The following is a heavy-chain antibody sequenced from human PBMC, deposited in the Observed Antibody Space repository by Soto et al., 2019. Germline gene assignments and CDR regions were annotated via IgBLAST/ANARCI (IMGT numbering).Heavy chain of an antibody. CDR2: INPNSGGT. Sequence: ASVKVSCKASGYTFTGYYMHWVRQAPGQGPEWMGWINPNSGGTNYAQKFQGRVTMTRDTSISTAYMELSRLRSDDTAVYYCARADISMITFGGVIVMAPPDFGYWGQGTLVTVSS. CDR3: ARADISMITFGGVIVMAPPDFGY. D-gene: IGHD3-16*02. V-gene: IGHV1-2*02. J-gene: IGHJ4*02. CDR1: GYTFTGYY.